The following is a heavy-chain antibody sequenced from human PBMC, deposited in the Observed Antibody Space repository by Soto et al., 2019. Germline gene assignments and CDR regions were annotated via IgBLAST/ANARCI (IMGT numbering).Heavy chain of an antibody. J-gene: IGHJ4*02. Sequence: GGSLRLSCAASGFTFTDYGMHWVRQAPGKGLEWVAVISCDGSNIYYADSVKGRFTISRDNSKSTLYLQMNSLRAEDTAVYYSAKSPGMYYYDSSGYYHYDYWGQGTLVTVSS. CDR2: ISCDGSNI. CDR3: AKSPGMYYYDSSGYYHYDY. D-gene: IGHD3-22*01. CDR1: GFTFTDYG. V-gene: IGHV3-30*18.